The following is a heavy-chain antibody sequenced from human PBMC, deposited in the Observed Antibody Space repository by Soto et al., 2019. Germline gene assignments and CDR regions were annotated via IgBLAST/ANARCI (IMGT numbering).Heavy chain of an antibody. Sequence: GGSLRLSCAASGFTFSSYAMSWVRQAPGKGLEWVSAISGSGGSTYYADSVKGRFTISRDNSKNTLYLQMNSLRAEDTAVYYCAKDERGAVAGSQFDYWGQGTLVTVSS. CDR3: AKDERGAVAGSQFDY. D-gene: IGHD6-19*01. CDR1: GFTFSSYA. J-gene: IGHJ4*02. V-gene: IGHV3-23*01. CDR2: ISGSGGST.